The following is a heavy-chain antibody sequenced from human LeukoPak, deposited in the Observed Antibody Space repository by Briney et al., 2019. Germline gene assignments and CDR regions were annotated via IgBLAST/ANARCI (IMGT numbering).Heavy chain of an antibody. Sequence: SETLSLTCTVSGGSMSNYYWNWIRQPPGKGLEWIGYMFYTGSGKYNPSLKSRVTISVDTSKRQISLKLTSVTTADTAVYYCARSGSGSYGYYYYGMDVWGQGTTVTVSS. V-gene: IGHV4-59*01. J-gene: IGHJ6*02. CDR2: MFYTGSG. D-gene: IGHD3-10*01. CDR1: GGSMSNYY. CDR3: ARSGSGSYGYYYYGMDV.